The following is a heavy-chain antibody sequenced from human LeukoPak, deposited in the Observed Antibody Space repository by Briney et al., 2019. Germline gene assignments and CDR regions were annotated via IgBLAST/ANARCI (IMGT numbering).Heavy chain of an antibody. D-gene: IGHD1-26*01. Sequence: PGGSLRLSCAASGFTFSNAWMSWVRQAPGKGLEWVGRISIKTHGATAVYPAPVQGRFTVSRDDSKSTLYLQMNSLRAEDTAVYYCASERAWVQPGYWGQGTLVTVSS. J-gene: IGHJ4*02. CDR1: GFTFSNAW. CDR3: ASERAWVQPGY. V-gene: IGHV3-15*01. CDR2: ISIKTHGATA.